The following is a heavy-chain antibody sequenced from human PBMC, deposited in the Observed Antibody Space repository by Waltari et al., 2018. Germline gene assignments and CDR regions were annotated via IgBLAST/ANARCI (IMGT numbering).Heavy chain of an antibody. Sequence: EVQLVESGGGLVQPGGSLKLPCVASGFTFSESAVHWVRQASGKGLEWVARIRNAGNSYATAYAASVQGRFTISRDDSKKTAYLEMSSLKTEDTAVYSCISALDSFGYEWTDWGQGTLVTVSS. CDR2: IRNAGNSYAT. CDR3: ISALDSFGYEWTD. D-gene: IGHD5-18*01. CDR1: GFTFSESA. J-gene: IGHJ4*02. V-gene: IGHV3-73*02.